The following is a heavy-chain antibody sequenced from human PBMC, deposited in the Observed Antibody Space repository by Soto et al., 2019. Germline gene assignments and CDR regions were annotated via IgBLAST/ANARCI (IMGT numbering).Heavy chain of an antibody. J-gene: IGHJ4*02. Sequence: SETLSLTCPVSGGSISSYYWSWIRQPPGKGLEWIGYIYYSGSTNYNPSLKSQVTISVDTSKNQFSLKLSSVTAADTAVYYCARDQIGGYFDYWGQGTLVTVSS. CDR2: IYYSGST. CDR1: GGSISSYY. CDR3: ARDQIGGYFDY. V-gene: IGHV4-59*01.